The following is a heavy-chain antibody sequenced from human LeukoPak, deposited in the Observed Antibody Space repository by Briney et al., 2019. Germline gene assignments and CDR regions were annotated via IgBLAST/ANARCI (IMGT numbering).Heavy chain of an antibody. D-gene: IGHD3-16*02. J-gene: IGHJ6*02. V-gene: IGHV3-7*01. CDR3: ARQGRLRLGELSSPYYYYYYGMDV. Sequence: GGSLRLSCAASGFTFSSYWMSWVRQAPGKGLEWVANIKQDGSEKYYVDSVKGRFTISRDNAKNSLYLQMNSLRAEDTAVYYCARQGRLRLGELSSPYYYYYYGMDVWGQGTTVTVSS. CDR1: GFTFSSYW. CDR2: IKQDGSEK.